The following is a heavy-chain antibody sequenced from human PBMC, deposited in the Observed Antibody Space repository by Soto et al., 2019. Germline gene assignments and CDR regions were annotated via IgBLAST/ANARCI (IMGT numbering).Heavy chain of an antibody. V-gene: IGHV3-33*01. CDR2: IWYHGIDK. CDR1: GFTFSRQA. D-gene: IGHD2-15*01. Sequence: QVQLVESGGGVVQPERSLRLSCAASGFTFSRQAMHWVRQAPGRGLEWVAVIWYHGIDKYYADSVKGRFTISRDNSKNTVYLQMNSLRGEDTAVYYCATEFLGLCTGGNCPLDYWGQGTLVTVSS. J-gene: IGHJ4*02. CDR3: ATEFLGLCTGGNCPLDY.